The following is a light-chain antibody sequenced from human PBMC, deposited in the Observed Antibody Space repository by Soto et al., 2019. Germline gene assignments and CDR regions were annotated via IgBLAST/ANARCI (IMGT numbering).Light chain of an antibody. V-gene: IGKV4-1*01. CDR1: QSVLYSSNNKNY. CDR3: QQYYSTPRT. J-gene: IGKJ1*01. Sequence: DIVMTQSPDSLAVSLGERATINCKSCQSVLYSSNNKNYLAWYQQKSGQPPKLLIYWASTRESGVPDRFSGSGSGTDFTLTISSLQAEDVAVYYCQQYYSTPRTFGQGTKVDIK. CDR2: WAS.